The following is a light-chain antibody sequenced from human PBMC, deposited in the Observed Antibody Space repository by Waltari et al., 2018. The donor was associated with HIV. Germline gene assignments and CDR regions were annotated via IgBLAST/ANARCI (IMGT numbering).Light chain of an antibody. V-gene: IGKV3-20*01. CDR1: KSLNSTY. CDR3: HQYGSSPRT. J-gene: IGKJ1*01. CDR2: GAS. Sequence: IELTQSPGTLSLSPGERATLACRASKSLNSTYFAWYQQQPGQTPRLLIYGASSRAIGIPDRFSGSGSGTDFTLTISRLEPGDFAVYYCHQYGSSPRTFGQGTKVDIK.